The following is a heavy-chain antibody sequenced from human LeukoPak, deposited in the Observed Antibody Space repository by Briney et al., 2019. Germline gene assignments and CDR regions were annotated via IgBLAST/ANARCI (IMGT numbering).Heavy chain of an antibody. CDR1: RFAFGSYA. V-gene: IGHV3-30-3*01. D-gene: IGHD3-22*01. CDR3: ARGGSYYDSSGYTAFDI. J-gene: IGHJ3*02. Sequence: GGSLRLSCEASRFAFGSYAMHWVRQAPGRGLEWVAVTSHDGDNTNSGESVRGRFTLSRDNLKNTLYLQMNSLRAEVTAVYYCARGGSYYDSSGYTAFDIWGQGTMVTVYS. CDR2: TSHDGDNT.